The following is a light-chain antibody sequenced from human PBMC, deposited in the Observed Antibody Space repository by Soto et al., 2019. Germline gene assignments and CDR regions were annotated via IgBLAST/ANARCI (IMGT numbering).Light chain of an antibody. CDR3: CSYAGNSVV. V-gene: IGLV2-23*01. CDR1: SNDVGSYNL. CDR2: EGS. J-gene: IGLJ2*01. Sequence: QSALTQPASVSGSPGQSITISCTGTSNDVGSYNLVSWYQQHPGKAPKVMIYEGSKRPSGVSNRFSGSKSGNTASLTISGLQAEDEADYYCCSYAGNSVVFGGGTKLTVL.